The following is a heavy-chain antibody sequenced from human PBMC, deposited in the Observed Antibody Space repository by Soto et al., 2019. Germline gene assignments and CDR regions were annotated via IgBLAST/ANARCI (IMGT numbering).Heavy chain of an antibody. CDR1: GFTFSSYA. CDR2: ISGSGGST. D-gene: IGHD3-22*01. V-gene: IGHV3-23*01. J-gene: IGHJ2*01. CDR3: AKDLATPYYYDSSGYWYFDL. Sequence: HPGGSLRLSCAASGFTFSSYAMSWVRQAPGKGLEWVSAISGSGGSTYYADSVKGRFTISRDNSKNTLYLQMNSLRAEDTAVYYCAKDLATPYYYDSSGYWYFDLWGRGTLVTVSS.